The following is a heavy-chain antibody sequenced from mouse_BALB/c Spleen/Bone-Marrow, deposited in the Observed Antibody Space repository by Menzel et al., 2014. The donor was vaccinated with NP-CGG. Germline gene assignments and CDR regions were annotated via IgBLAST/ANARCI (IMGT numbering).Heavy chain of an antibody. CDR3: ARSGSSSGYFDY. Sequence: VQVVESGGGLVQPGGSRKLSCAASGFTFSSFGMHWVRQAPEKGLEWVAYISSGSSTVYYADKVMGRFTISRDNPKNTLFLQMTSLRSEDTAMYYCARSGSSSGYFDYWGQGTTLTVSS. J-gene: IGHJ2*01. CDR2: ISSGSSTV. V-gene: IGHV5-17*02. CDR1: GFTFSSFG. D-gene: IGHD1-1*01.